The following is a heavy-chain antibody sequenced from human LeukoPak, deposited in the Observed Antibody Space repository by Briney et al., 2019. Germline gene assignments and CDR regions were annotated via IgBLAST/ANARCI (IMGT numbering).Heavy chain of an antibody. D-gene: IGHD6-19*01. V-gene: IGHV1-46*01. J-gene: IGHJ6*03. CDR2: INASGGST. CDR3: ARDCRYSSGWGVGNYYYYYYMDV. CDR1: GYTFTNYY. Sequence: ASVKVSCKASGYTFTNYYMHWVRQAPGQGLEWMGMINASGGSTSYAQKFQGRVTMTRDTSISTAYMELSRLRSDDTAVYYCARDCRYSSGWGVGNYYYYYYMDVWGKGTTVTVSS.